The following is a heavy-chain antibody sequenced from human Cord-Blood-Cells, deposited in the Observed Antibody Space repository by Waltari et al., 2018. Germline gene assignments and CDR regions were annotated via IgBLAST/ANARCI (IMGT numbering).Heavy chain of an antibody. D-gene: IGHD4-17*01. CDR2: INSDGSST. CDR3: ARDYGDYAEYFQH. Sequence: EVQLVESGGGLVQPGGSLRLSCAASGFTFSSYWMHWVRQAPGKGLVGVSRINSDGSSTSYADSGKGRFTISRDNAKNTLYLQMNSLRAEDTAVYYCARDYGDYAEYFQHWGQGTLVTVSS. V-gene: IGHV3-74*01. J-gene: IGHJ1*01. CDR1: GFTFSSYW.